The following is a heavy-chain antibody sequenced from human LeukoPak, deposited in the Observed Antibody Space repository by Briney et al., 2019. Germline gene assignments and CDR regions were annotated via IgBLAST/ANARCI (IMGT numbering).Heavy chain of an antibody. V-gene: IGHV4-30-2*01. Sequence: SQTLSLTCTVSGASIISGDYYWSWIRQPPGKGLEWIGYIYHSGSTHYNPSLKSRVTISVDRSENQFSLKLTSVTAADTAVYYCARGKQTTVTTLYWFDPWGQGTLVSVSS. CDR3: ARGKQTTVTTLYWFDP. CDR1: GASIISGDYY. J-gene: IGHJ5*02. D-gene: IGHD4-11*01. CDR2: IYHSGST.